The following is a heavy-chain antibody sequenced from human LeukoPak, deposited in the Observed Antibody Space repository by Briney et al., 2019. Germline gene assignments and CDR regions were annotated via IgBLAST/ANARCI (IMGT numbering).Heavy chain of an antibody. CDR3: ARHPRDGCNPDY. J-gene: IGHJ4*02. V-gene: IGHV3-48*04. Sequence: GGSLRLSCAASGFTFRSYNMNWVRQAPGKGLEWVSYITGGSTTIYYADSVKGRFTISRGNVKKSLYLQMNSLRVEDTAVYYCARHPRDGCNPDYWGQGTLVTVSS. D-gene: IGHD5-24*01. CDR1: GFTFRSYN. CDR2: ITGGSTTI.